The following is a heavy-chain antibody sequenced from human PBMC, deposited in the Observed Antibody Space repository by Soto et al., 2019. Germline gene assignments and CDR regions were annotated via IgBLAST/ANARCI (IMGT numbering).Heavy chain of an antibody. V-gene: IGHV3-33*01. Sequence: GGALRLSCAAAGFTFSSYGMHWVRQAPGKGLEWVAVIWFDGSNKFYADSVKGRFTISRDNSKNTVSLQMNSLRDEDSAAYYCATTGPYWGQGTLVTVSS. CDR3: ATTGPY. J-gene: IGHJ4*02. CDR2: IWFDGSNK. CDR1: GFTFSSYG.